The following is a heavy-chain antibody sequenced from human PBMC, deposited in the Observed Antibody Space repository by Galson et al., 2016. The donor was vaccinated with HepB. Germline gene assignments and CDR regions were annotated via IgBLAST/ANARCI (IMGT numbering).Heavy chain of an antibody. Sequence: SLRLSCAASGFTFSNYAMHWVRQAPGKGLEWVAVISYDGSKKYYAESVKGRFTISRDNSKNTLYLQMNSLRAGDTAAYYCARDGVLVPAVPSHYGMDVWGQGTTVIVSS. CDR3: ARDGVLVPAVPSHYGMDV. V-gene: IGHV3-30*04. CDR1: GFTFSNYA. D-gene: IGHD2-2*01. J-gene: IGHJ6*02. CDR2: ISYDGSKK.